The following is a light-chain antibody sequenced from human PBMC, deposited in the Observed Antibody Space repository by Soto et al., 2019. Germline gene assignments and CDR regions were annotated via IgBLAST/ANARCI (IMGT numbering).Light chain of an antibody. J-gene: IGLJ1*01. CDR1: SSNIGSNT. CDR2: SNN. V-gene: IGLV1-44*01. Sequence: VLTQPPSASGTPRHRVTISCSGSSSNIGSNTVNWYQQLPGTAPKLLIYSNNQRPSGVPDRFSGSKSGTSASLAISGLQSEDEADYYCAAWDDSLNGYVFGTGT. CDR3: AAWDDSLNGYV.